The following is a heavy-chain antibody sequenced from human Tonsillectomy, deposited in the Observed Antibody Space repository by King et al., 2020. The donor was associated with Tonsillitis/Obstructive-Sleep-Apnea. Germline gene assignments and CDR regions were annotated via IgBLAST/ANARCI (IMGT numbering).Heavy chain of an antibody. Sequence: DVQLVESGGGLVQPGRSLRLSCVASGFRFDDYGMHWVRQAPGKGLEWVSGITWNSGNIAYADSVQGRFTISRDNAKNSLYLQMNGLRPEDTALYYCAKAWFSGSYYYYYYMDVWGKGTTVTVSS. CDR2: ITWNSGNI. J-gene: IGHJ6*03. D-gene: IGHD1-26*01. CDR1: GFRFDDYG. V-gene: IGHV3-9*01. CDR3: AKAWFSGSYYYYYYMDV.